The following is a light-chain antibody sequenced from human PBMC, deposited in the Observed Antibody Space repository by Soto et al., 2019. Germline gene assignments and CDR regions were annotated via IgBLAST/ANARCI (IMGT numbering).Light chain of an antibody. Sequence: EIVLTQSPATLSLSPGERATLSCRASQSVRSYLAWYQQKPGQAPRLLIYEASNRATDIPARFSGSGSGTDFTLTISSLDPEDSAVYYCHQRSKWPLTFGGGTKVEIK. V-gene: IGKV3-11*01. J-gene: IGKJ4*01. CDR3: HQRSKWPLT. CDR2: EAS. CDR1: QSVRSY.